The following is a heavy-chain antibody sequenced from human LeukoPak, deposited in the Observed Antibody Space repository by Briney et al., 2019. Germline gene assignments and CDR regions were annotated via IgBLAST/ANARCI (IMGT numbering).Heavy chain of an antibody. V-gene: IGHV4-61*02. Sequence: SQTLSLTCTVSGGSISSGSYYWSWIRQPAGKRLEWIGRIYTSGSTNYNPSLKSRVTISVDTSKNQFSLKLSSVTAADTAVYYCARESNYYFNWSDPWGQGTLVTVSS. CDR1: GGSISSGSYY. CDR2: IYTSGST. D-gene: IGHD2/OR15-2a*01. J-gene: IGHJ5*02. CDR3: ARESNYYFNWSDP.